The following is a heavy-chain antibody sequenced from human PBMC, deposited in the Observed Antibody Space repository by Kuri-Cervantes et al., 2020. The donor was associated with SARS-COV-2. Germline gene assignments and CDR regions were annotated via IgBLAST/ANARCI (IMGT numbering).Heavy chain of an antibody. J-gene: IGHJ4*02. CDR2: ISWNSGSI. V-gene: IGHV3-9*01. CDR3: AKDNGWLQLHFFDY. D-gene: IGHD5-24*01. Sequence: SCAASGFTFDDYAMHWVRQAPGKGLEWVSGISWNSGSIGYADSVKGRFTISRDNAKNSLHLQMNSLRAEDTALYYCAKDNGWLQLHFFDYWGQGTLVTVSS. CDR1: GFTFDDYA.